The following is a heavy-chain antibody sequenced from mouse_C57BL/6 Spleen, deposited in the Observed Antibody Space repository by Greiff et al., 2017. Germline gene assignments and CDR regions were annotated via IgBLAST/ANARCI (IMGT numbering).Heavy chain of an antibody. J-gene: IGHJ2*01. CDR1: GYSFTDYN. Sequence: EVQLQQSGPELVKPGASVKISCKASGYSFTDYNMNWVKQSNGKSLEWIGVINPNYGTTSYNRKFKGKATLTVDQSSSTAYMQLNSLTSEDSAVYYCASYYYGSSLYYFDYWGQGTTLTVSS. CDR2: INPNYGTT. CDR3: ASYYYGSSLYYFDY. V-gene: IGHV1-39*01. D-gene: IGHD1-1*01.